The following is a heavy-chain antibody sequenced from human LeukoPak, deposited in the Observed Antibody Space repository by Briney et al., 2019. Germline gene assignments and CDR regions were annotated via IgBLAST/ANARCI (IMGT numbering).Heavy chain of an antibody. CDR2: ISGGGETT. J-gene: IGHJ4*02. CDR3: AGDYADYVGYFFFDY. V-gene: IGHV3-23*01. Sequence: PGGSLRLSCAASGLTLNDAWMNWVRQAPGKGLEWVSSISGGGETTYYADSAKGRFTISRDNSQNTLYLQMNSLRAEDTAVYYCAGDYADYVGYFFFDYWGQGTLVTVSS. D-gene: IGHD4-17*01. CDR1: GLTLNDAW.